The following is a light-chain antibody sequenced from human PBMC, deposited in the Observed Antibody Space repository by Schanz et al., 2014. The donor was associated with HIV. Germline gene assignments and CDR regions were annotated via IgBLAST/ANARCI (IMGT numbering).Light chain of an antibody. CDR3: QQYKSHSPFT. CDR1: QSLDRW. CDR2: KTS. Sequence: DIQMPQSPSTLSASVGDRVTITCRASQSLDRWLAWYQQKPGQAPKRLIYKTSNLVTGVPSRFSGSGYGTEFSLTIGSLQPDDSATYYCQQYKSHSPFTFGQGTKIEIK. J-gene: IGKJ2*01. V-gene: IGKV1-5*03.